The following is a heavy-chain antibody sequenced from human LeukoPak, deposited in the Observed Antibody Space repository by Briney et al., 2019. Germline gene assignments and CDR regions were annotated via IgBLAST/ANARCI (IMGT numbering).Heavy chain of an antibody. CDR1: GYTFTSYG. D-gene: IGHD4-17*01. Sequence: AAVKVSCWASGYTFTSYGISWVRQAPGQGLEWMGWIGAYNGNTNYAQKLQGRVTMTTDTSTGTDYMELRSLRSDDTAVYDCARSAHDYGDYVSRGAFDIWGQGTMVTVSS. J-gene: IGHJ3*02. CDR3: ARSAHDYGDYVSRGAFDI. CDR2: IGAYNGNT. V-gene: IGHV1-18*01.